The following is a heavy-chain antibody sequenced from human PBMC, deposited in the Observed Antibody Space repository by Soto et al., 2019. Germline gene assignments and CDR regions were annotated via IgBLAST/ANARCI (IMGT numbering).Heavy chain of an antibody. J-gene: IGHJ3*01. D-gene: IGHD1-1*01. V-gene: IGHV4-61*01. CDR3: ARDWGTGAL. Sequence: SETLSLTCTVSGDSVTSSSYYWSWIRQPPGKGLEWLGYVYYTGSTNYNPSLMSRVNISVDTSKNQFSLKLRSVTTADTAVYYCARDWGTGALWGQGTMVTVSS. CDR2: VYYTGST. CDR1: GDSVTSSSYY.